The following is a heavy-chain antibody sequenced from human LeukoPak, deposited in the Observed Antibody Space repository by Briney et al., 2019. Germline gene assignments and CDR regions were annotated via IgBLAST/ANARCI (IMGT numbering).Heavy chain of an antibody. V-gene: IGHV4-34*01. J-gene: IGHJ4*02. D-gene: IGHD6-19*01. CDR3: ARKGQQWLVRRTFFDY. Sequence: SETLSLTCAAYGGSFSGYYWSWIRQPPGKGLEWIGEINHNGSTNYNPSLKSRVTISVDTSKNQFSLKLSSVTAADTAVYYCARKGQQWLVRRTFFDYWGQGTLVTVSS. CDR2: INHNGST. CDR1: GGSFSGYY.